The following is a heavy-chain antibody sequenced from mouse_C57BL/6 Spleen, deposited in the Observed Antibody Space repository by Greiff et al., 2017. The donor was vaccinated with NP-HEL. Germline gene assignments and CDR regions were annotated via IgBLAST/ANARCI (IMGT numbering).Heavy chain of an antibody. CDR1: GFTFSDYG. CDR3: ARQGIRSTMMTTTFHYAMDY. CDR2: ISNLAYSI. Sequence: EVKLMESGGGLVQPGGSLKLSCAASGFTFSDYGMAWVRQAPRKGPEWVAFISNLAYSIYYADTVTGRFTISRENAKNTLYLEMSSLRSEDTAMYYCARQGIRSTMMTTTFHYAMDYWGQGTSVTVSS. D-gene: IGHD2-4*01. V-gene: IGHV5-15*01. J-gene: IGHJ4*01.